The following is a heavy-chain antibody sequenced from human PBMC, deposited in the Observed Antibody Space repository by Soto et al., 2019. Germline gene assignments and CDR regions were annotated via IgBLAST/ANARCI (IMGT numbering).Heavy chain of an antibody. CDR1: GGSISSGGYS. CDR3: AAYYYDSSGYYSDY. Sequence: PSETLSLTCAVSGGSISSGGYSWSWIRQPPGKGLEWIGYIYHSGSTYYNPSLKSRVTISVDRSKNQFSLKLSSVTAADTAVYYCAAYYYDSSGYYSDYWGQGTLVTVS. D-gene: IGHD3-22*01. J-gene: IGHJ4*02. CDR2: IYHSGST. V-gene: IGHV4-30-2*01.